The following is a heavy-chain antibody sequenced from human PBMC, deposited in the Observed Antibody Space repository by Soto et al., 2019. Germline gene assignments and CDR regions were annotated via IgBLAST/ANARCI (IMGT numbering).Heavy chain of an antibody. CDR1: GYRFTSYW. Sequence: GESLKISCKGSGYRFTSYWIGCVRPMPGKGLEWMGIIYPGDSDTRYSPSFQGQVTISADKSISTAYLQWNSLKASDTAMYYCARPRSSSRNYYGMDVWGQGTTVT. CDR2: IYPGDSDT. CDR3: ARPRSSSRNYYGMDV. D-gene: IGHD6-13*01. V-gene: IGHV5-51*01. J-gene: IGHJ6*02.